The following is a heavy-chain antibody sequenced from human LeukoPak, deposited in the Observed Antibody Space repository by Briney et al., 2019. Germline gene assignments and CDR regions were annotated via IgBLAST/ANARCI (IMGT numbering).Heavy chain of an antibody. D-gene: IGHD6-13*01. CDR2: INRNGGST. Sequence: PGGSLRLSCAASGFTLDDYGMSWVRQAPGKGLEWVSGINRNGGSTGYADSVKGRFTISRDNAKNSLYLQMNSLRAEDTALYYCARVHSSCWGGFDYWGQGTLVTVSS. J-gene: IGHJ4*02. CDR3: ARVHSSCWGGFDY. CDR1: GFTLDDYG. V-gene: IGHV3-20*04.